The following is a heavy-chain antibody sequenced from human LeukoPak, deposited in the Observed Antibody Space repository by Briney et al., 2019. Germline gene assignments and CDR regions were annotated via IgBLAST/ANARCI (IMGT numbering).Heavy chain of an antibody. V-gene: IGHV3-11*06. CDR1: GFTFSDYY. J-gene: IGHJ1*01. Sequence: PGGSLRLSCAASGFTFSDYYMSWIRRTPGKGLEWVSYISDSSGYKNYADSLKGRFTISRDNAKNSVYLQMNSLSAEDTAVYYCARQGLYDSSDFWTFQHWGQGTLVTVSS. CDR3: ARQGLYDSSDFWTFQH. D-gene: IGHD3/OR15-3a*01. CDR2: ISDSSGYK.